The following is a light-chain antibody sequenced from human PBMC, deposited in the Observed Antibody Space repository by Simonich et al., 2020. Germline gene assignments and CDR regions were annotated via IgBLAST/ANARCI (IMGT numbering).Light chain of an antibody. CDR2: DDS. CDR3: QVWDSSSDHPV. Sequence: SYVLTQPPSVSVAPGKTARITWGGNNIGSKSVHWYQKKPGQAPVLVVYDDSDRPSGIPERFSGFNSGNTATLTISRVEAGDEADYYCQVWDSSSDHPVFGGGTKLTVL. J-gene: IGLJ2*01. V-gene: IGLV3-21*03. CDR1: NIGSKS.